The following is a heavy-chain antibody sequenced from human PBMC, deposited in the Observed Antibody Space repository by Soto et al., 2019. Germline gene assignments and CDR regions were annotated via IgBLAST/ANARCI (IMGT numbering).Heavy chain of an antibody. J-gene: IGHJ4*02. V-gene: IGHV4-59*01. CDR1: GSSISSYY. CDR2: IYYSGST. Sequence: SETLSLTXTVSGSSISSYYWSWIRQHPGKGLEWIGYIYYSGSTNYNPSLKSRVTISVDTSKNQFSLKLSSVTAADTAVYYCARSRILRFLEWSTYYFDYWGQGTLVTVSS. CDR3: ARSRILRFLEWSTYYFDY. D-gene: IGHD3-3*01.